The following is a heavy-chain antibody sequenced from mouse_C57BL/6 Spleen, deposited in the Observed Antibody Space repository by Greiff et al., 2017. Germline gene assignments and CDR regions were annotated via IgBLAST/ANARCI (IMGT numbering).Heavy chain of an antibody. D-gene: IGHD1-1*01. CDR3: ARKTPGSSYGFAY. CDR2: IWSGGST. CDR1: GFSLTSYG. V-gene: IGHV2-2*01. J-gene: IGHJ3*01. Sequence: VQRVESGPGLVQPSQSLSITCTVSGFSLTSYGVHWVRQSPGKGLEWLGVIWSGGSTDYNAAFISRLSISKDNSKSQVFFKMNSLQADDTAIYYCARKTPGSSYGFAYWGQGTLVTVSA.